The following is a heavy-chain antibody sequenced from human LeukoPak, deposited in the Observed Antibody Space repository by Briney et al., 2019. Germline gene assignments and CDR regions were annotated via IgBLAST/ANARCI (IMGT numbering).Heavy chain of an antibody. CDR2: INHSGST. J-gene: IGHJ4*02. CDR3: ARRRHYSSWYDY. CDR1: GFTFSTYA. D-gene: IGHD6-13*01. Sequence: PGGSLRLSCAVSGFTFSTYAMSWIRQPPGKGLEWIGEINHSGSTNYNPSLKSRVTISVDTSKNQFSLKLSSVTAADTAVYYCARRRHYSSWYDYWGQGTLVTVSS. V-gene: IGHV4-34*01.